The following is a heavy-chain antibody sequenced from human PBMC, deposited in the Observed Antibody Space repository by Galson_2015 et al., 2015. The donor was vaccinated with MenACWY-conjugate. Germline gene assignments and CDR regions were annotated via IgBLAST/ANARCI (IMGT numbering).Heavy chain of an antibody. CDR3: ARVGYGESVTPDDY. V-gene: IGHV3-48*04. J-gene: IGHJ4*02. D-gene: IGHD4-17*01. Sequence: SLRLSCAASGFSLSRYSMNWVRQAPGKGLEWISYITSSSSAIYYADSVKGRFTISRDNAKNSLYLQMNSPRAEDTAVYYCARVGYGESVTPDDYWGRGTLVTVSS. CDR1: GFSLSRYS. CDR2: ITSSSSAI.